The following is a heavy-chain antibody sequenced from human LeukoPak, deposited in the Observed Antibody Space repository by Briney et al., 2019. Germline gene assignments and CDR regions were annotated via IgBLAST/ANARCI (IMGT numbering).Heavy chain of an antibody. V-gene: IGHV4-34*01. J-gene: IGHJ4*02. CDR3: ARGGIQLWTTRFFDY. CDR2: INHSGST. Sequence: SETLSLTCAVYGGSFRVYYWSWIRQPPGKGLEWIGEINHSGSTNYNPSLKSRVTISVDTSKNQFSLKLSSVTAADTAAYYCARGGIQLWTTRFFDYWGQGTLVTVSS. D-gene: IGHD5-18*01. CDR1: GGSFRVYY.